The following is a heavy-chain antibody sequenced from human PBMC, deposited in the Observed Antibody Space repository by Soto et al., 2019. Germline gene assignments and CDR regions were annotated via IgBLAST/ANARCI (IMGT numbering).Heavy chain of an antibody. CDR1: GFTVSSNY. D-gene: IGHD3-10*01. Sequence: GGSLRLSCAASGFTVSSNYMSWVRQAPGKGLEWVSVIYSGGSTYYADSVKGRFTISRDNSKNTLYLQMNSLRAEDTAVYYCARSRVTMVRGVILPGVRGMDVWGQGTTVTVS. J-gene: IGHJ6*02. CDR2: IYSGGST. CDR3: ARSRVTMVRGVILPGVRGMDV. V-gene: IGHV3-53*01.